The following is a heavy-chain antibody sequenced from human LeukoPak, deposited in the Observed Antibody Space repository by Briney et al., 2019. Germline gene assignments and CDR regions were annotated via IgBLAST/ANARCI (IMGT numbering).Heavy chain of an antibody. CDR2: IIPIFGTA. CDR3: ARTPSEMVLTGYYFDY. J-gene: IGHJ4*02. V-gene: IGHV1-69*05. Sequence: SVKVSCKASGDTFNTYAISWVRQAPGQGLERMGRIIPIFGTANYAQKFQGRVTITTDESTSTAYMELSSLRSEDTAVYYCARTPSEMVLTGYYFDYWGQGTLVTVSS. CDR1: GDTFNTYA. D-gene: IGHD5-24*01.